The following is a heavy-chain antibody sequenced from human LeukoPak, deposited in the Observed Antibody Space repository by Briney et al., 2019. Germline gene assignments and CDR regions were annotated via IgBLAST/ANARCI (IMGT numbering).Heavy chain of an antibody. J-gene: IGHJ4*02. CDR2: IIPVFGTA. V-gene: IGHV1-69*13. Sequence: SLKVSCKASGGTFSSYAISWVRQAPGQGLEWMGGIIPVFGTANYAQKFQGRVTITADESTSTAYMELSSLRSEDTAVYYCARVDGYSGYEEYFDYWGQGTLVTVSS. D-gene: IGHD5-12*01. CDR1: GGTFSSYA. CDR3: ARVDGYSGYEEYFDY.